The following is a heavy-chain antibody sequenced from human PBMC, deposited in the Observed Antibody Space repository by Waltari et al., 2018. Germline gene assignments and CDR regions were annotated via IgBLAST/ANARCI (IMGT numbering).Heavy chain of an antibody. CDR3: ASYIAVANPHAFDI. D-gene: IGHD6-19*01. V-gene: IGHV3-21*01. Sequence: EVQLVESGGGLVKPGGSLRLSCAASGFTFSSYSMNWVRQAPGKGLEWVSSISSSSSYIYYADSVKGRFTISRDNAKNSLYLQMNSLRAEDTAVYYCASYIAVANPHAFDIWGQGTMVTVSS. CDR1: GFTFSSYS. CDR2: ISSSSSYI. J-gene: IGHJ3*02.